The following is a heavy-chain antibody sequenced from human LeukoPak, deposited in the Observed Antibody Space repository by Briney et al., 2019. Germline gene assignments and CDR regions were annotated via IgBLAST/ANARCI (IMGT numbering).Heavy chain of an antibody. CDR1: GFTLCNYW. V-gene: IGHV3-7*05. D-gene: IGHD2-15*01. CDR2: IKQDGREK. Sequence: QPRGSLRLSCAASGFTLCNYWMSWVRQAPREGLEWVANIKQDGREKYYVDSVKGRCTISRDNAKNSLYLQMNSLRAEDTALYYCAREDQPRGTCDYWGEGILVTVSS. J-gene: IGHJ4*02. CDR3: AREDQPRGTCDY.